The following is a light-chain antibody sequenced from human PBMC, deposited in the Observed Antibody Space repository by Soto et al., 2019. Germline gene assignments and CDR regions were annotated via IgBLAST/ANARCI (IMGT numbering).Light chain of an antibody. V-gene: IGKV4-1*01. CDR2: WAS. Sequence: DIVMTQSPDSLAVYMGERATINCKSIQSVLYRSNNKNYLAWYQQKPGQHPKMLIYWASTRESGVPDRFSGSGSGTDFNLTISRLQTEDVAVYDCQQYSSPPRTFGQGTKVDIK. CDR1: QSVLYRSNNKNY. CDR3: QQYSSPPRT. J-gene: IGKJ1*01.